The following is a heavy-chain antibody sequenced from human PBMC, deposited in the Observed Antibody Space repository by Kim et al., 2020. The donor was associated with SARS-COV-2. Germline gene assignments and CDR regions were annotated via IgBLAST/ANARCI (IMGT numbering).Heavy chain of an antibody. D-gene: IGHD2-15*01. Sequence: GGSLRLSCAASGFTFSNYAMNWVRQAPGKGLEWVSGVINSGGSTYYADSVKGRFTISRDNSKNTLFLQMNSLRAEDTAIYYCSKGVARDYYYSMDVWGQGTTVTVSS. J-gene: IGHJ6*02. V-gene: IGHV3-23*01. CDR1: GFTFSNYA. CDR3: SKGVARDYYYSMDV. CDR2: VINSGGST.